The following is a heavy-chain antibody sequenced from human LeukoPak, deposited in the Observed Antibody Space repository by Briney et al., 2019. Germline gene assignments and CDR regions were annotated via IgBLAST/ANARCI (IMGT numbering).Heavy chain of an antibody. J-gene: IGHJ4*02. CDR2: ISASGDNT. CDR1: GFNFSNYW. CDR3: AKVVGTGTTPTDY. D-gene: IGHD1-1*01. V-gene: IGHV3-23*01. Sequence: GGSLRLSCAASGFNFSNYWMTLVRQAPGEGLVWVAVISASGDNTDYADSVKGRFTISRDNSKNTLSLQMNSLRVEDTAVYYCAKVVGTGTTPTDYWGQGTLVTVSS.